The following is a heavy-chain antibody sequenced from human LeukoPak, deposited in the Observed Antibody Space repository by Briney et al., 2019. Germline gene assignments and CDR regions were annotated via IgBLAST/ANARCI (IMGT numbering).Heavy chain of an antibody. V-gene: IGHV3-30*02. J-gene: IGHJ4*02. CDR3: AKDILSAATDDSSGWYGVGYFDY. CDR2: IRYDGSNK. CDR1: GFTFSSYG. Sequence: GGSLRLSCAASGFTFSSYGMHWVRQAPGKGLEWVAFIRYDGSNKYYADSVKGRFTISRDNSKNTLYLQMNSLRAEDTAVYYCAKDILSAATDDSSGWYGVGYFDYWGQGTLVTVSS. D-gene: IGHD6-19*01.